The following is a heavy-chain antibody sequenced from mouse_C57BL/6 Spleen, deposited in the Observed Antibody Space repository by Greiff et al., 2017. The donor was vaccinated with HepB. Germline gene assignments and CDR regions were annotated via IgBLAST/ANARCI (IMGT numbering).Heavy chain of an antibody. V-gene: IGHV5-17*01. CDR1: GFTFSDYG. J-gene: IGHJ1*03. Sequence: EVQLVESGGGLVKPGGSLKLSCAASGFTFSDYGMHWVRQAPEKGLEWVAYISSGSSTIYYADTVKGRFTISRDNAKNTLFLQITSLKSEDTAMYDCARGPLYYGSSYWDFDDWGTGTTVTVSS. CDR3: ARGPLYYGSSYWDFDD. D-gene: IGHD1-1*01. CDR2: ISSGSSTI.